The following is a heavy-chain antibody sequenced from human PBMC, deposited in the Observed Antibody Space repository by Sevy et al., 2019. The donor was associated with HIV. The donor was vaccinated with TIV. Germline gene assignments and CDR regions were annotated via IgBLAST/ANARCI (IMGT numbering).Heavy chain of an antibody. CDR1: GYTFTNYG. D-gene: IGHD3-9*01. CDR2: INTNSGNP. J-gene: IGHJ4*02. V-gene: IGHV7-4-1*01. CDR3: AGAHYMYFDT. Sequence: ASVKVSCKGSGYTFTNYGLIWVRQAPGHGLEYMGRINTNSGNPTFAPGFAGRFVFSLDTSVSTAFLQIDSLKADDTALYWCAGAHYMYFDTWGQGSLVTVSS.